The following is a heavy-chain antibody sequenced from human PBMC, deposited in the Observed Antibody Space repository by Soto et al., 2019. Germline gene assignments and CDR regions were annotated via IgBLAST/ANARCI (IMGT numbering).Heavy chain of an antibody. V-gene: IGHV1-18*01. CDR2: ISAYNGNT. J-gene: IGHJ5*02. CDR3: ARVFGEVGATLHNWFDP. Sequence: GASVKVSCKASGYTFTSYGISWVRQAPGQGLEWMGWISAYNGNTNYAQKLQGRVTMTTDTSTSTAYMELRSLRSDDTAVYYCARVFGEVGATLHNWFDPWGQGTLVTVSS. CDR1: GYTFTSYG. D-gene: IGHD1-26*01.